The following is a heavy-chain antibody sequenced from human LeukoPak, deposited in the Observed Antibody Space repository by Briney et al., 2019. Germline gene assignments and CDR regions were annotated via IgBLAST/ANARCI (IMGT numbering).Heavy chain of an antibody. CDR2: ISSSSYI. CDR1: GFTFSSYS. D-gene: IGHD3-22*01. Sequence: GGSLRLSCAASGFTFSSYSMNWVRQAPGKGLEWVSSISSSSYIYYADSVKGRFTISRDNSKNTLYLQMNSLRAEDTAVYYCAKLIGSYYYDDDAFDIWGQGTMVTVSS. J-gene: IGHJ3*02. V-gene: IGHV3-21*01. CDR3: AKLIGSYYYDDDAFDI.